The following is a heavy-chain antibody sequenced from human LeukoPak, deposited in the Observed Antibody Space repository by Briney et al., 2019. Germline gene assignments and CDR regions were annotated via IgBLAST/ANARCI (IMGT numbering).Heavy chain of an antibody. D-gene: IGHD3-16*02. CDR2: IHPSTGNP. CDR1: GYSFTNYA. V-gene: IGHV7-4-1*02. CDR3: ARAFQSLGGLSLPDY. J-gene: IGHJ4*02. Sequence: ASVEVSCKASGYSFTNYAMNWVRQAPGQGLEWMGWIHPSTGNPTYAQGFTGRFVFSLDTSVSTTYLQISSLKAEDTAVYFCARAFQSLGGLSLPDYWGQGTLVTVSS.